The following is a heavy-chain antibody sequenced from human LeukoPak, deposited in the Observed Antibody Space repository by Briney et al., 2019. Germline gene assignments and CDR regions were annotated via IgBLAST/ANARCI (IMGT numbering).Heavy chain of an antibody. J-gene: IGHJ4*02. Sequence: ASVKVSCKASGYTFTGYYMHWVRQAPGQGLEWMGWINPNSGGTNYAQKFQGRVTMTRDTSISTAYMELSRLRSDDTAVYYCARDSIAVAGDYFDYWGQGTLVTVSS. CDR1: GYTFTGYY. D-gene: IGHD6-19*01. CDR2: INPNSGGT. V-gene: IGHV1-2*02. CDR3: ARDSIAVAGDYFDY.